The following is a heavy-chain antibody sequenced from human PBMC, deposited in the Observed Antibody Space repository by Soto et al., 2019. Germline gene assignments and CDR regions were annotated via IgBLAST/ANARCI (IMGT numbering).Heavy chain of an antibody. D-gene: IGHD3-22*01. Sequence: NPSETLSLTCSVSGGSATNINYFWAWIRQSPGKGLEWIANIYYTGTTFYNPSLRSRVSMTIDASKNRFSLNLSSVTASDTALYYCARHEYVSSSYDLLDVWGRGTMVTVSS. J-gene: IGHJ3*01. V-gene: IGHV4-39*01. CDR3: ARHEYVSSSYDLLDV. CDR1: GGSATNINYF. CDR2: IYYTGTT.